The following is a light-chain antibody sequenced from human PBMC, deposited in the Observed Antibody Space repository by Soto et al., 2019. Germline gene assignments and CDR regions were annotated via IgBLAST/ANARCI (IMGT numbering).Light chain of an antibody. CDR3: QQRANWLT. Sequence: EIVLTQSPATLSLSPGERVTLSCRAIQTIGRYLAWYQHKPGQAPRLLIYDASNRATGIPARFSGSGSWTDVTLTSSSLEPEDFADYSGQQRANWLTFGGGTNVEIK. CDR1: QTIGRY. J-gene: IGKJ4*01. V-gene: IGKV3-11*01. CDR2: DAS.